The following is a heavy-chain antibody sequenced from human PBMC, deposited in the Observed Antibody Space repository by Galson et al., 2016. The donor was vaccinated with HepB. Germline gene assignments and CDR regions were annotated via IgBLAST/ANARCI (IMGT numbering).Heavy chain of an antibody. D-gene: IGHD3-22*01. CDR2: IYYSGNT. CDR3: AREPYDSSGYLWYFDL. V-gene: IGHV4-31*03. CDR1: GGSISSGGYY. J-gene: IGHJ2*01. Sequence: TLSLTCTVSGGSISSGGYYWTWIRQHPGKGLDWIGYIYYSGNTYYNPSLKSRVTISVDTSKNQFSLKLSSVTAADTAVYYCAREPYDSSGYLWYFDLWGRGPLVTVSS.